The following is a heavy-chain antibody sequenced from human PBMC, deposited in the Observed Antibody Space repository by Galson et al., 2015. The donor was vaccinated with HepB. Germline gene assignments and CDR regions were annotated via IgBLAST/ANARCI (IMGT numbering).Heavy chain of an antibody. V-gene: IGHV2-70*11. CDR1: GFSLSTSGMC. CDR2: IDWDDDK. CDR3: ARIVVAFRYGMDV. J-gene: IGHJ6*02. Sequence: PALVKPTQPLTLTCTFSGFSLSTSGMCVSWIRQPPGKALEWLARIDWDDDKYYSTSLKTRLTISKDTSKNQVVLTMTIMDLVDTATYYCARIVVAFRYGMDVWGQGTTVTVSS. D-gene: IGHD2-15*01.